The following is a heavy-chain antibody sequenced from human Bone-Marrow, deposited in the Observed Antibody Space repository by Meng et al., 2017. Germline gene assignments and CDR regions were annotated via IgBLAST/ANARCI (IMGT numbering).Heavy chain of an antibody. D-gene: IGHD6-13*01. V-gene: IGHV3-15*01. CDR3: ATGAAAADH. CDR2: IKRNSDGGTI. CDR1: GLSFTDAW. Sequence: EGQRVESGGGLVKPGGSLRLSCVASGLSFTDAWMSWVRQAPGKGLEWVGRIKRNSDGGTIDYAAPVKGRFTISRDDSKNTLYLQMDSLITEDTAVYFCATGAAAADHWGQGTLVTVSS. J-gene: IGHJ4*02.